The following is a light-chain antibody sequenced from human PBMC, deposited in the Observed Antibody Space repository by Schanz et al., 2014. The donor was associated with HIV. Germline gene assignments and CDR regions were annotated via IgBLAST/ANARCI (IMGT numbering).Light chain of an antibody. Sequence: EIVMTQSPATLSVSPGERATLSCRASQSVSNNLAWYQQKPGQTPRLLIYGPSTRATGVPDRFSGSGSGTDFTLTISRLEPEDFAVYYCQQYSSSPRTFGQGTKVEI. CDR2: GPS. V-gene: IGKV3D-15*01. CDR3: QQYSSSPRT. J-gene: IGKJ1*01. CDR1: QSVSNN.